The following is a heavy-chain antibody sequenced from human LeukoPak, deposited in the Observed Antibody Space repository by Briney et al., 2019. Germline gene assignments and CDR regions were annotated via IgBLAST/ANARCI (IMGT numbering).Heavy chain of an antibody. CDR3: ARAHRGSNELGYCSSTSCYTFDY. Sequence: GASVKVSCKASGYTFTGYYMHWVRQAPGQGLEWMGWINPNSGGTSYAQKFQGRVTMTRDTSITTDYMELSRLRSDDTAVYYCARAHRGSNELGYCSSTSCYTFDYWGQGTLVTVSS. CDR2: INPNSGGT. CDR1: GYTFTGYY. J-gene: IGHJ4*02. D-gene: IGHD2-2*01. V-gene: IGHV1-2*02.